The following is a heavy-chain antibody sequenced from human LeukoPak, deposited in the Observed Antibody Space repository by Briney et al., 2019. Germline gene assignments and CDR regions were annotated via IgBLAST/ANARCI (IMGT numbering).Heavy chain of an antibody. Sequence: GGSLRVSCAASGFTFDDYGMSWVRQAPGKGLEWVSGINWNGGSTGYADSVKGRFTISRDNAKNSLYLQMNSLRAEDTAVYYCAKDSSSSVDYWGQGTLVTVSS. CDR1: GFTFDDYG. CDR2: INWNGGST. D-gene: IGHD6-6*01. CDR3: AKDSSSSVDY. V-gene: IGHV3-20*04. J-gene: IGHJ4*02.